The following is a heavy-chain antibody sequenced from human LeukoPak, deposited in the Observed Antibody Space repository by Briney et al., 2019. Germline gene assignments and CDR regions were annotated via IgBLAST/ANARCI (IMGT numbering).Heavy chain of an antibody. J-gene: IGHJ4*02. CDR3: TTERDPDIVVVPAAITDYGY. CDR1: GFTFSSYS. V-gene: IGHV3-21*03. Sequence: GGSLRLSCAASGFTFSSYSMSWVRQAPGKGLEWVSSISSSSSHIYDADSVKGRFTISRDNSKNTLYLQMNSLKTEDTAVYYCTTERDPDIVVVPAAITDYGYWGQGTLVTVSS. D-gene: IGHD2-2*02. CDR2: ISSSSSHI.